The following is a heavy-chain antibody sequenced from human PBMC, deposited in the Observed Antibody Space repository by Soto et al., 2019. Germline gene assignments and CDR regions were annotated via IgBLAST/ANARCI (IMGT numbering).Heavy chain of an antibody. J-gene: IGHJ5*02. D-gene: IGHD3-16*01. CDR1: GGSISSGGYY. CDR2: IYYSGTTYSGST. V-gene: IGHV4-31*03. Sequence: QVQLQESGPGLVKPSQTLSLTCTVSGGSISSGGYYWSWIRQHPGKGLEWIGYIYYSGTTYSGSTYYTQSPKSRITVSIDTSKHQFSLKLSSVTAADTAVYYCARASIDYDYVWGSPNWFDPWGQGTLVTVSS. CDR3: ARASIDYDYVWGSPNWFDP.